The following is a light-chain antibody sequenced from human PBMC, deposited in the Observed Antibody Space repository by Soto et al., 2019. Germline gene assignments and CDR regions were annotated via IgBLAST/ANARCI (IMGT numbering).Light chain of an antibody. CDR1: SSDVGGYNY. CDR3: SSYTSSSTLYV. Sequence: QSALTQPASVSGSPGQSITISCTGTSSDVGGYNYVSWYQQHPGKAPKLMIYDVSNRPSGVSNRFSGYKSGNTASLNISGLQAEDEADYSCSSYTSSSTLYVFGTGTKLTVL. J-gene: IGLJ1*01. CDR2: DVS. V-gene: IGLV2-14*01.